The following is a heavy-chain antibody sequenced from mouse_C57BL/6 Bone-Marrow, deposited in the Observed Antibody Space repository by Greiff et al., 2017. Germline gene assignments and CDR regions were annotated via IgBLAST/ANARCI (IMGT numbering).Heavy chain of an antibody. V-gene: IGHV5-6*01. CDR3: ASPNYYYGSSSLDY. CDR2: ISSGGSYT. D-gene: IGHD1-1*01. J-gene: IGHJ3*01. Sequence: EVKLVESGGDLVKPGGSLKISCAASGFTFSSYGLSWVRQTPDKRLEWVATISSGGSYTYYPDSVKGRFTIYRDNAKNTLYLHMSSLKSEDTAMYYGASPNYYYGSSSLDYWGQGTLVTVSA. CDR1: GFTFSSYG.